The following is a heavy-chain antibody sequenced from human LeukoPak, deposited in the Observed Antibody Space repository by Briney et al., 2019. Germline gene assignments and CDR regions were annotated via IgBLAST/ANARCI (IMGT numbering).Heavy chain of an antibody. CDR2: IYYSGTT. CDR3: ARQRGKMRYFDFVALDY. V-gene: IGHV4-39*01. Sequence: PSETLSLTCTVSGGSISNNAYYWGWIRQPPGKGLEWIGSIYYSGTTYYNPSLKSRVTISVDTSKNQFSLKVRSVTAADTAVYYCARQRGKMRYFDFVALDYWGQGTLVTVSS. CDR1: GGSISNNAYY. J-gene: IGHJ4*02. D-gene: IGHD3-9*01.